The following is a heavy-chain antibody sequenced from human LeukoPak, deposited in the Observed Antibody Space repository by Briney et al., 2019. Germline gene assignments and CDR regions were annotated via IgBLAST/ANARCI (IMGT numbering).Heavy chain of an antibody. V-gene: IGHV3-30*04. D-gene: IGHD3-9*01. CDR1: GFTFSNYA. CDR2: ISNDERNK. Sequence: GGSLRLSCAASGFTFSNYAMHWVRQAPGKGLEWVAVISNDERNKYYTDSVKGRFTISRDNSKNTLYLQMNSLRAEDTAVYYCARDYDILTGPDYWGQGTLVTVSS. CDR3: ARDYDILTGPDY. J-gene: IGHJ4*02.